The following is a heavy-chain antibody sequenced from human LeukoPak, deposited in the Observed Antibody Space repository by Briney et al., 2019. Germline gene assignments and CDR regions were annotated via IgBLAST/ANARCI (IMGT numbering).Heavy chain of an antibody. D-gene: IGHD6-13*01. J-gene: IGHJ4*02. CDR1: GGSFSGYY. CDR2: INHSGST. V-gene: IGHV4-34*01. Sequence: SETLSLTCAVYGGSFSGYYWSWIRQPPGKGLEWIGEINHSGSTNYNPSLKSRVTMSVDTSKNQFSLKLSSVTAADTAVYYCARKYSSSWSEDYWGQGTLVTVSS. CDR3: ARKYSSSWSEDY.